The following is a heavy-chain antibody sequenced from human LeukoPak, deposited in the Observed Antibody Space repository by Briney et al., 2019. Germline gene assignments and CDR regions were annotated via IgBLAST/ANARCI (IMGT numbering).Heavy chain of an antibody. CDR3: ARGERSRALGY. CDR1: GGSFSGYY. CDR2: INHSGST. V-gene: IGHV4-34*01. Sequence: PSETLSLTYAVYGGSFSGYYWSWIRQPPGKGLEWIGEINHSGSTNYNPSLKSRVTISVDTSKNQFSLKLSSVTAADTAVYYCARGERSRALGYWGQGTLVTVSS. D-gene: IGHD1-26*01. J-gene: IGHJ4*02.